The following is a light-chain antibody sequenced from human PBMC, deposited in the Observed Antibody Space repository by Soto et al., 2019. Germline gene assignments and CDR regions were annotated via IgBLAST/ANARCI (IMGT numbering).Light chain of an antibody. V-gene: IGKV3-20*01. Sequence: TQSPDTLSLSPGERASLSCRASQSVGINLAWYQQKLGQAPSLLIYGASNRATGIPDRFSGSGSGTDFTLTISRLEPADFAVYYCQRYGSSRPWTFGQGTKVDIK. J-gene: IGKJ1*01. CDR1: QSVGIN. CDR2: GAS. CDR3: QRYGSSRPWT.